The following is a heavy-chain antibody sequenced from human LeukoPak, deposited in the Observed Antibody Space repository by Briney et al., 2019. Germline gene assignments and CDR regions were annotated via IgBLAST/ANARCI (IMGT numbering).Heavy chain of an antibody. CDR1: GFTVSSNF. D-gene: IGHD6-19*01. V-gene: IGHV3-66*01. Sequence: GGSLRPSCAASGFTVSSNFMSWVRQAPGKGLEWVSVIYNDGSTYYADSVKGRFTISRDNSKNTLYLQMNSLRAEDTAVYYCARGSQWLVPGWFDPWGQGTLVTVSS. CDR2: IYNDGST. J-gene: IGHJ5*02. CDR3: ARGSQWLVPGWFDP.